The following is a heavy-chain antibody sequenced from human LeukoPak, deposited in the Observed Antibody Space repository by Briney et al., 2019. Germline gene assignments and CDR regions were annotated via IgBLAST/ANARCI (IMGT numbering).Heavy chain of an antibody. CDR3: AKDSGYDYDRSFDY. Sequence: GGSLRLSCAASGFTFSSYSMNWVRQAPGKGLEWVSHVSGSGISTYYADSVKGRFTISRDNSKNTLYLQMNSLRAEDTAVYYCAKDSGYDYDRSFDYWGQGTLVTVSS. V-gene: IGHV3-23*01. CDR1: GFTFSSYS. CDR2: VSGSGIST. J-gene: IGHJ4*02. D-gene: IGHD5-12*01.